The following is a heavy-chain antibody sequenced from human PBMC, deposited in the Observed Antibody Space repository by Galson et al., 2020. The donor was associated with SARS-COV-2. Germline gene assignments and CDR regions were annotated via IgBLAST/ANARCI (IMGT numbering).Heavy chain of an antibody. J-gene: IGHJ5*02. CDR1: GFTFSAHS. Sequence: GGSLRLSCAASGFTFSAHSMNWVRQAPGKGLEWVSYISTSRSTIYYADSVKGRFTVSRDSAKNSLYLQMNSLRDEDTALYYCARGDSSAWGIWFVAWGKGMLVAVSS. CDR3: ARGDSSAWGIWFVA. CDR2: ISTSRSTI. V-gene: IGHV3-48*02. D-gene: IGHD6-19*01.